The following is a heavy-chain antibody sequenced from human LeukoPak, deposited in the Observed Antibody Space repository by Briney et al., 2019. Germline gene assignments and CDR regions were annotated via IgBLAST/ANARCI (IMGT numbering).Heavy chain of an antibody. CDR3: ARGRAYYYDSSGPFDY. Sequence: PGGSLRLSCAASGFTFSSYGMHWVRQAPGKGLEWVAVIWYDGSNKYYADSVKGRFTISRDNSKNTLYLQMNSLRAEDTAVYYCARGRAYYYDSSGPFDYWGQGTLVTVSS. CDR1: GFTFSSYG. D-gene: IGHD3-22*01. CDR2: IWYDGSNK. V-gene: IGHV3-33*01. J-gene: IGHJ4*02.